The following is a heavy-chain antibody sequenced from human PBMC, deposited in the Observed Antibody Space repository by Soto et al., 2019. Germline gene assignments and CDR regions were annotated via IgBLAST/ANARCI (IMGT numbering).Heavy chain of an antibody. D-gene: IGHD3-22*01. V-gene: IGHV3-30-3*01. CDR1: GFTFSSYA. J-gene: IGHJ4*02. CDR2: ISYDGSNK. CDR3: ARDAVSSGYCPH. Sequence: GGSLRLSCAASGFTFSSYAMHWVRQAPGKGLEWVAVISYDGSNKYYADSVKGRFTISRDNAKNSLYLQMNSLRAEDTAVYYCARDAVSSGYCPHWGQGTLVTVSS.